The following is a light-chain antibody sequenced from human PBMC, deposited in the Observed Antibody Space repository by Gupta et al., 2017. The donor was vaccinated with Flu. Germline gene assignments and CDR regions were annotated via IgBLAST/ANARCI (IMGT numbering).Light chain of an antibody. V-gene: IGLV3-9*01. CDR1: NFGSKN. Sequence: SYELTQPLSVSVALGQTARIPCGGNNFGSKNVHWYQQKPGQAPVLIIYRDNNRPSGIPDRFSGSNSGTTATLTISRAQAGDEDDYYCQVWDSSTVVFGGGTKLSVL. J-gene: IGLJ2*01. CDR2: RDN. CDR3: QVWDSSTVV.